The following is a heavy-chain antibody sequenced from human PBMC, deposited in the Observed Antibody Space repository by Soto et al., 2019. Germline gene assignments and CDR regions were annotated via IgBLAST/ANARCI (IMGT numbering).Heavy chain of an antibody. D-gene: IGHD6-19*01. J-gene: IGHJ4*02. CDR3: ARENSSGWPD. CDR2: IYYSGSA. V-gene: IGHV4-61*01. CDR1: GGSVSSGSYY. Sequence: PSETLSLTCTVSGGSVSSGSYYWSWIRQPPGKGLEWIGYIYYSGSANYNPSLKSRVTISVDTSKNQFSLKLSSVTAADTAVYYCARENSSGWPDWGQGTLVTVSS.